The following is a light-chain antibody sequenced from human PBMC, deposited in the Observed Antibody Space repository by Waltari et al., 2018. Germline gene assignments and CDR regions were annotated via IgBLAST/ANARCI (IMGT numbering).Light chain of an antibody. CDR2: QNS. Sequence: QPPSVSVSPGQTATITCSGDKLGDKYACWYQQKPGQSPVLVIYQNSKRPSGIPERFSGSNSGNTATLTISGAQAMDEADYYCQAWDSSTAWVFGTGTKVTVL. J-gene: IGLJ1*01. CDR1: KLGDKY. CDR3: QAWDSSTAWV. V-gene: IGLV3-1*01.